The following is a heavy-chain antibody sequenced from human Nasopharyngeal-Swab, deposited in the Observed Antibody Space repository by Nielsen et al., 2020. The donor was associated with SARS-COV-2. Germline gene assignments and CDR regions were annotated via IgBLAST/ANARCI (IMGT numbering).Heavy chain of an antibody. J-gene: IGHJ5*02. Sequence: RQAPGKGLEWIGEINHSGSTNYNPSLKSRVTTSVDTSKNQFSLKLSSVTAADTAVYYCARYSLWLPVNWFDPWGQGTLVTVSS. D-gene: IGHD5-18*01. CDR2: INHSGST. V-gene: IGHV4-34*01. CDR3: ARYSLWLPVNWFDP.